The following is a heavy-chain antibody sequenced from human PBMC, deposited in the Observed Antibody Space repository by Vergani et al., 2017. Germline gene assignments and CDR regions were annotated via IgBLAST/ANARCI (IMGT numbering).Heavy chain of an antibody. D-gene: IGHD2-15*01. CDR1: GFTFSTYA. Sequence: EVQLLESGGSLKQPGGSVRLSCAASGFTFSTYAMHWVRQAPGKGLEWVSALTGGGGSTYYADSFKGRFIISRDNSRDTLYLQMNSLRTDDTAVYYCARDLAYCHEGSCALWGQGSVVTVSS. J-gene: IGHJ4*02. V-gene: IGHV3-23*01. CDR2: LTGGGGST. CDR3: ARDLAYCHEGSCAL.